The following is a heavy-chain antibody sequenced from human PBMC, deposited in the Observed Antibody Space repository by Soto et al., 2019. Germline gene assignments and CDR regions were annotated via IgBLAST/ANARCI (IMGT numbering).Heavy chain of an antibody. CDR1: GDSISTSY. J-gene: IGHJ5*02. CDR3: ARHSGGSRGRFDP. V-gene: IGHV4-59*01. D-gene: IGHD2-15*01. CDR2: LFYSGVT. Sequence: QVQLQESGPGLVKPSETLSLTCSVSGDSISTSYRSWLRQSPGMGLEWIGYLFYSGVTKCNPSLKSRVTMSADASKNQFFLNLTSLTAADTGFYYCARHSGGSRGRFDPWGQGILVTVSS.